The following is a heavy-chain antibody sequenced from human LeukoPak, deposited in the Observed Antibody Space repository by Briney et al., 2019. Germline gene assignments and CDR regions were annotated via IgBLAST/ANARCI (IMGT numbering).Heavy chain of an antibody. CDR2: ISAYNGNT. CDR1: GYTFTSYG. Sequence: GVSVKVSCKASGYTFTSYGISWVRQAPGQGLEWMGWISAYNGNTNYAQKLQGRVTMTTDTSTSTAYMELRSLRSDDTAVYYCARDHPYSSGWYGYDYWGQGTLVTVSS. J-gene: IGHJ4*02. D-gene: IGHD6-19*01. V-gene: IGHV1-18*01. CDR3: ARDHPYSSGWYGYDY.